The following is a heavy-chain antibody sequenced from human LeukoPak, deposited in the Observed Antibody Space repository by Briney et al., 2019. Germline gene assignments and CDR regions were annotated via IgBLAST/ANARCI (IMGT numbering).Heavy chain of an antibody. CDR1: GFTLSSYW. CDR3: ARGLHCSGGSCYDTTFDY. V-gene: IGHV3-74*01. D-gene: IGHD2-15*01. Sequence: GGSLRLSCAASGFTLSSYWMHWVRQTPGMGLVWVSRINSDGGSTSYADSVKGRFAISRGNAKNTLYLQMNSLRAEDTAVYYCARGLHCSGGSCYDTTFDYWGQGTLVTVSS. CDR2: INSDGGST. J-gene: IGHJ4*02.